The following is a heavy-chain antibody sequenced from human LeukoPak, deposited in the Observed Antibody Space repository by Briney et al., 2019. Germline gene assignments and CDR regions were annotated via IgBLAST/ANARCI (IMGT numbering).Heavy chain of an antibody. J-gene: IGHJ4*02. CDR3: ARDPIVATILYYFDY. D-gene: IGHD5-12*01. CDR1: GFTFSSYA. V-gene: IGHV3-30-3*01. CDR2: ISYDGSNK. Sequence: GGSLRLSCAASGFTFSSYAMHWVRQAPGKGLEWVAVISYDGSNKYYADSVKGRLTISRDNSKDTLYLQMNSLRAEDTAVYYCARDPIVATILYYFDYWGQGTLVTVSS.